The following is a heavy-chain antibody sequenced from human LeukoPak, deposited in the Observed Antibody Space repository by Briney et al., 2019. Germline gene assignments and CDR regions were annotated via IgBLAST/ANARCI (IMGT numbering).Heavy chain of an antibody. J-gene: IGHJ6*03. CDR3: ARGDHSSSWYFIYYYYYYMDV. Sequence: ASVKVSCKASGYTFTSYDINWERQATGQGLEWMGWMNPNSGNTGYAQKFQGRVTMTRNTSISTAYMELSSLRSEDTAVYYCARGDHSSSWYFIYYYYYYMDVWGKGTTVTVSS. CDR1: GYTFTSYD. V-gene: IGHV1-8*01. CDR2: MNPNSGNT. D-gene: IGHD6-13*01.